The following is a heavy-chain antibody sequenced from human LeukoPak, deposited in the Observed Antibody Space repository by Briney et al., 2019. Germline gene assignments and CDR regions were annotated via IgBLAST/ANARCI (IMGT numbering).Heavy chain of an antibody. Sequence: VASVKVSCKASGYTFTSYYMHWVRQAPGQGLEWMGIINPSGGSTNYAQKYQGRVTMTRDTSTSTVYMELSSLRSEDTAVYYCARFAVHRRITVAGQFGLDYWGQGTLVSLSS. CDR2: INPSGGST. J-gene: IGHJ4*02. CDR3: ARFAVHRRITVAGQFGLDY. D-gene: IGHD6-19*01. CDR1: GYTFTSYY. V-gene: IGHV1-46*01.